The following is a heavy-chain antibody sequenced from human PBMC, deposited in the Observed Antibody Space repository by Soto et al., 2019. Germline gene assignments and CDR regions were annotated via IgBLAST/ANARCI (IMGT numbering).Heavy chain of an antibody. D-gene: IGHD2-2*01. J-gene: IGHJ4*02. CDR3: ARALPGDCSSTSCPVPYFDY. CDR2: INPNSGGT. V-gene: IGHV1-2*04. Sequence: QVQLVQSGAEVKKPGASVKVSCKASGYTFTGYYMHWVRQAPGQGLEWMGWINPNSGGTNYAKKFQGWVTMTRDTSISTAYMELSRLRSDDTAVYYCARALPGDCSSTSCPVPYFDYWGQGTLVTVSS. CDR1: GYTFTGYY.